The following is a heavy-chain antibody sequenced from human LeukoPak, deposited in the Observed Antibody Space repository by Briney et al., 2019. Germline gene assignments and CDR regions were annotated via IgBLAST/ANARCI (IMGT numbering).Heavy chain of an antibody. CDR2: IYYSGST. D-gene: IGHD3-10*01. CDR1: GGSISSSSYY. V-gene: IGHV4-39*01. CDR3: ARQLLWFGELVLLSYFDY. J-gene: IGHJ4*02. Sequence: PSETLSLTCTVSGGSISSSSYYWGWIRQPPGKGLEWIGSIYYSGSTYYNPSLKSRVTISVDTSKNQFSLKLSSVTAADTAEYYCARQLLWFGELVLLSYFDYWGQGTLVTVSS.